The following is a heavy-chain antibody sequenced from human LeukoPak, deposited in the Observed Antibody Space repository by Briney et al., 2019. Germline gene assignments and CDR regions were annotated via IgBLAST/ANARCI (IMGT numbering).Heavy chain of an antibody. CDR2: IYYSGST. CDR3: ARNSSSANNGGFDY. CDR1: GGSISSSSYY. D-gene: IGHD2-2*01. J-gene: IGHJ4*02. Sequence: SETLSLTCTVSGGSISSSSYYWGWIRQPPGKGLEWIGNIYYSGSTYYNPSLKSRVTISVDTSKNQFSLKLTSVTAADTAVYYCARNSSSANNGGFDYWGQGILVTVSS. V-gene: IGHV4-39*01.